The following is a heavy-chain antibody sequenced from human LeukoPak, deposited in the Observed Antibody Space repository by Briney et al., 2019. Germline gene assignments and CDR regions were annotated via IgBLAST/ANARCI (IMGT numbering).Heavy chain of an antibody. J-gene: IGHJ5*02. CDR1: GYTFTSYG. CDR2: ISAYNGNT. Sequence: ASVKVSCKASGYTFTSYGISWVRQAPGQGLEWMGWISAYNGNTNYAQKLQGRVTMTTDTSTSTAYMELRSLRSDDTAVYYCARPRCSSTICYWGEDWFDPWGQRTLVTVSS. CDR3: ARPRCSSTICYWGEDWFDP. V-gene: IGHV1-18*01. D-gene: IGHD2-2*01.